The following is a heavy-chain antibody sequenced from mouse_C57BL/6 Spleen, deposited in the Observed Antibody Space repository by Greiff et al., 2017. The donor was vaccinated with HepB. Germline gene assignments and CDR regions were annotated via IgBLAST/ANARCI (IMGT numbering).Heavy chain of an antibody. V-gene: IGHV1-42*01. CDR3: ARVVNWDDYYAMDY. D-gene: IGHD4-1*01. Sequence: EVKLMESGPELVKPGASVKISCKASGYSFTGYYMNWVKQSPEKSLEWIGEINPSTGGTTYNQKFKAKATLTVDKSSSTAYMQLKSLTSEDSAVYYCARVVNWDDYYAMDYWGQGTSVTVSS. J-gene: IGHJ4*01. CDR1: GYSFTGYY. CDR2: INPSTGGT.